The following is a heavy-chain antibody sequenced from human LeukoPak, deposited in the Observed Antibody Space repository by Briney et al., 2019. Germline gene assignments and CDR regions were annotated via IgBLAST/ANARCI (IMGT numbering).Heavy chain of an antibody. D-gene: IGHD6-19*01. J-gene: IGHJ4*02. CDR2: IYYSGST. V-gene: IGHV4-39*01. Sequence: GSLRLSCAASGISFSPYTMNWVRQPPGKGLEWIGSIYYSGSTYYNPSLKSRVTISVDTSKNQFSLKLSSVTAADTAVYYCARLGSSGWYVGFDYWGQGTLVTVSS. CDR3: ARLGSSGWYVGFDY. CDR1: GISFSPYT.